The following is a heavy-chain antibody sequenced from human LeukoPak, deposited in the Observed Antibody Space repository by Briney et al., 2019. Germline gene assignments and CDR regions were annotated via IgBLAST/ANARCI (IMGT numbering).Heavy chain of an antibody. Sequence: GSSVKVSCKASGGTFSSYAISWVRQAPGQGLEWMGRIIPIFGVANCAQKFQGRVTITADKSTSTAYMELSSLRSEDTAVYYCARDSIDYSWGFDPWGQGTLVTVSS. V-gene: IGHV1-69*04. CDR1: GGTFSSYA. D-gene: IGHD4-11*01. CDR3: ARDSIDYSWGFDP. J-gene: IGHJ5*02. CDR2: IIPIFGVA.